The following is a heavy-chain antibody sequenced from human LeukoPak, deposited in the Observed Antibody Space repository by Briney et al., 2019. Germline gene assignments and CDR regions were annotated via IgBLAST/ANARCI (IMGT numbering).Heavy chain of an antibody. J-gene: IGHJ1*01. Sequence: GGSLRLSCAASGFTFSSYGMHWVRQAPGKGLEWVAVISYDGSNKYYADSVKGRFTISRDNSKNTLYLQMNSLGAEDTAVYYCAKDGSSGWSISFAEYFQHWGQGTLVTVSS. CDR1: GFTFSSYG. D-gene: IGHD6-19*01. CDR2: ISYDGSNK. CDR3: AKDGSSGWSISFAEYFQH. V-gene: IGHV3-30*18.